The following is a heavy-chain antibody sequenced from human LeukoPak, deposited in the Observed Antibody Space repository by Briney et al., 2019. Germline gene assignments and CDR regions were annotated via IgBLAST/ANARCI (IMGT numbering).Heavy chain of an antibody. CDR2: IWHDGSHQ. D-gene: IGHD4-17*01. CDR3: ARDATEYGDSHFDW. CDR1: GFSFSSYG. J-gene: IGHJ4*02. Sequence: PGGSLRLSCSASGFSFSSYGMHWVRQAPGKGLEWVAVIWHDGSHQYYADSEKGRFTIPRDNSRNTVYLQMDRLRVEDTAVYYCARDATEYGDSHFDWWGQGTLVTVSS. V-gene: IGHV3-33*01.